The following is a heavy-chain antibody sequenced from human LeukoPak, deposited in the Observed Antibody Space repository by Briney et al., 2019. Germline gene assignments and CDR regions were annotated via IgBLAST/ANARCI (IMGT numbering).Heavy chain of an antibody. CDR3: ARVDGYYPNYFDY. CDR1: GGSISSGSYY. Sequence: SETLSLTCTVSGGSISSGSYYWTWIRQPAGEGLEWIGRFYSSGSTNYNPSLKSRVTISADTSKNQFSLNLSSVTAADTAVYYCARVDGYYPNYFDYWGQGTLVTVSS. D-gene: IGHD3-22*01. J-gene: IGHJ4*02. CDR2: FYSSGST. V-gene: IGHV4-61*02.